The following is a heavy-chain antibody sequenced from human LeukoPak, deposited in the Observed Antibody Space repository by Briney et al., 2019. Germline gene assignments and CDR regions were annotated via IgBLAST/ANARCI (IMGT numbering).Heavy chain of an antibody. J-gene: IGHJ3*02. D-gene: IGHD1-26*01. Sequence: PSETLSLTCTVSGGSVSSGSYYWSWIRQPPGKGLEWIGYIYYSGSTNYNPSLKSRVTISVDTSKNQFSLKLSSVTAADTAVYYCARGVPGGIVGGTAAFDIWGQGTMVTVSS. V-gene: IGHV4-61*01. CDR2: IYYSGST. CDR1: GGSVSSGSYY. CDR3: ARGVPGGIVGGTAAFDI.